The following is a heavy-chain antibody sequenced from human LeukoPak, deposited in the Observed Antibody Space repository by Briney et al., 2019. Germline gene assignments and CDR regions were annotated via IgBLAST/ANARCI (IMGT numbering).Heavy chain of an antibody. D-gene: IGHD6-6*01. J-gene: IGHJ3*01. CDR1: GGSISSYC. CDR3: AREYSSSSGRRAFDF. V-gene: IGHV4-59*08. Sequence: SETLSLTCTVSGGSISSYCWNWIRQPPGKGLEWIGYIYYSGSTNYNPSLKSRVTTLIDTSKNQFSLRLSSVTAADTAVYYCAREYSSSSGRRAFDFWGQGTMVTVSS. CDR2: IYYSGST.